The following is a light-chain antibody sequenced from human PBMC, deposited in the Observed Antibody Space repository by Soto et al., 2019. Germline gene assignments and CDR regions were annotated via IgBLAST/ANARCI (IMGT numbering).Light chain of an antibody. V-gene: IGLV2-11*01. CDR3: CSFAGSYSLV. CDR1: AGNVGRYDY. CDR2: DVT. Sequence: ARTEPRTVSGYPGESVTISCTKTAGNVGRYDYVSWYQQYPGEAPKLIIYDVTERPSGLPDRFSVSKSGNTASLTISGLRAEDEAAYSCCSFAGSYSLVFGSGTKVTAL. J-gene: IGLJ1*01.